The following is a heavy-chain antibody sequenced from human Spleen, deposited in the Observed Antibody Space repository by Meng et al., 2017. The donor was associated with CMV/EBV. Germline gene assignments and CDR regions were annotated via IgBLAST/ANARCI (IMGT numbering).Heavy chain of an antibody. CDR3: ARVYTSSCDY. V-gene: IGHV1-18*01. CDR2: INPYNGNT. J-gene: IGHJ4*02. CDR1: GYTFVSSG. D-gene: IGHD6-13*01. Sequence: VSFQASGYTFVSSGISWVRQAPGQGLEWMGWINPYNGNTKYAQKFQGRVTMTTDTSTSTAHMELRSLRSDDTAVYYCARVYTSSCDYWGQGTLVTVSS.